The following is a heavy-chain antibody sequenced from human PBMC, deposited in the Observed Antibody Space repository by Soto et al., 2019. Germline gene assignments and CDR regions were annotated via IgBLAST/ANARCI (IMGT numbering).Heavy chain of an antibody. CDR2: MYYSGST. Sequence: SETLSLTCTVSGGYISGYYWSWLRQPPGKGLEWIGYMYYSGSTKSNPSLKNRVTISLDTTKNQFSLKVTSVNAADTAVYYCANFKGYSSGWFDYWSEGXLVTVS. D-gene: IGHD6-19*01. J-gene: IGHJ4*02. V-gene: IGHV4-59*01. CDR1: GGYISGYY. CDR3: ANFKGYSSGWFDY.